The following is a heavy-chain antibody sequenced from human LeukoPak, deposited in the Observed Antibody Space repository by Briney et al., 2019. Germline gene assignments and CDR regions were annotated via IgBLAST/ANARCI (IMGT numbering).Heavy chain of an antibody. D-gene: IGHD2-15*01. CDR1: GFTFSSYW. CDR2: IKQDGSEK. Sequence: GGSLRLSCAASGFTFSSYWMSWVRQAPGKGLEWVANIKQDGSEKYYVDSVKGRFTISRDNSKNTLYLQMDSLRAEDTAVYYCARRAGAYSHPYDYWGQGTLVTVSS. V-gene: IGHV3-7*03. J-gene: IGHJ4*02. CDR3: ARRAGAYSHPYDY.